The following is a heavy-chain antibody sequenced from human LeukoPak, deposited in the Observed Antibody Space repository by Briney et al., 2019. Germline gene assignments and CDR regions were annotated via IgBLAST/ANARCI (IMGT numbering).Heavy chain of an antibody. CDR1: GFTFSSYA. V-gene: IGHV3-23*01. CDR2: ISGSGGST. Sequence: PGGSLRLSCAASGFTFSSYAMSWVRQAPGKGLEWVSSISGSGGSTNYADSVKGRFTISRDNSKNTLCLQMNSLRDEDTAVYYCAKSSYYDSSGYYREYYFDFWGQGTLVTVSS. D-gene: IGHD3-22*01. J-gene: IGHJ4*02. CDR3: AKSSYYDSSGYYREYYFDF.